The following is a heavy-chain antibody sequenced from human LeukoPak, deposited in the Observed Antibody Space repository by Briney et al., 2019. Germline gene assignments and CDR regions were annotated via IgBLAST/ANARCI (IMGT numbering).Heavy chain of an antibody. J-gene: IGHJ3*02. V-gene: IGHV1-46*01. CDR3: ARVYYYDSSGYPYDAFDI. CDR2: INSSGGST. CDR1: GYIFTSYN. D-gene: IGHD3-22*01. Sequence: ASVKVSCKASGYIFTSYNMYWVRQAPGQGLEWMGIINSSGGSTSYAQKFQGRVTMTRDMSTSTVYMELSSLRSEDTAVYYCARVYYYDSSGYPYDAFDIWGQGTMVTVSS.